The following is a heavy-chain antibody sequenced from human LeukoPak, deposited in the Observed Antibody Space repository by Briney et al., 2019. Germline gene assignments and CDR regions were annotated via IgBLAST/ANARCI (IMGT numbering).Heavy chain of an antibody. D-gene: IGHD6-13*01. Sequence: PGGSLRLSCAASGFTFSSYTVHWVRQAPGKGLKWVAAISGDASDKYYADSVKGRFTVSRDKSKNTLYLQMNSLRAEDTAVYYCARDGVAAFAYWGQGTLVTVSS. CDR2: ISGDASDK. CDR3: ARDGVAAFAY. CDR1: GFTFSSYT. J-gene: IGHJ4*02. V-gene: IGHV3-30*04.